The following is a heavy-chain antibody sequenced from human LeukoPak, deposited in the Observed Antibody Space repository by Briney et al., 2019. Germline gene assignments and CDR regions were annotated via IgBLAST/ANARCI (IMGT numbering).Heavy chain of an antibody. Sequence: QSGGSLRLSCAASGFTFSSYWMHRVRQAPGKGLVWVSRIKSDGNTNYADSVKGRFTISRDNAKNTVSLQMNSLRAEDTGVYYCARAPSEIGGYYPEYFRHWGQGTLVTVSS. CDR1: GFTFSSYW. V-gene: IGHV3-74*01. D-gene: IGHD3-22*01. CDR2: IKSDGNT. CDR3: ARAPSEIGGYYPEYFRH. J-gene: IGHJ1*01.